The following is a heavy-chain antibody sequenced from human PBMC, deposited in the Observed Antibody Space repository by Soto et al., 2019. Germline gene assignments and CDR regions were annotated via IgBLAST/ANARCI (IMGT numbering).Heavy chain of an antibody. D-gene: IGHD2-21*02. J-gene: IGHJ4*02. CDR3: ARSIVVVTALDY. CDR2: INAGNGNT. V-gene: IGHV1-3*01. CDR1: GYNFTSYA. Sequence: GKASCKASGYNFTSYAIHWVRQAPGQRLEWMGWINAGNGNTKYSQKFQGRVTITRDTSASTAYMELSSLRSEDTAVYYCARSIVVVTALDYWGQGTLVTVSS.